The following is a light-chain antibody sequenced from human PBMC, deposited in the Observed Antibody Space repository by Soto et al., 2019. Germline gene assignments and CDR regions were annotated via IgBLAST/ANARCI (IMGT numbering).Light chain of an antibody. Sequence: EIVLTQSPAPLSLSPGERATLSCRARQSVSTYFAWYQQKPGQAPRLLIYDASTRATGIPARFSGSGSGTDFTLTISSLEPEDFAVYYCQQRSDWPLTFGQWTKVEF. J-gene: IGKJ1*01. V-gene: IGKV3-11*01. CDR1: QSVSTY. CDR2: DAS. CDR3: QQRSDWPLT.